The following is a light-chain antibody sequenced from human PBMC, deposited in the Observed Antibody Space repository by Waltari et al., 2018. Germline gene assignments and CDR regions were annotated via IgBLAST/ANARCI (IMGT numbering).Light chain of an antibody. Sequence: EVVLTQSPATLSLSPGERATLSCWPSQTVSRSFVWYQQKPGQTPRHRSYDAAISATGIPARFTGSGAATDFTLTIYSLQPEVCSVYYSQNNSTGPGTFGQGTKVEI. J-gene: IGKJ1*01. CDR2: DAA. CDR1: QTVSRS. V-gene: IGKV3-11*01. CDR3: QNNSTGPGT.